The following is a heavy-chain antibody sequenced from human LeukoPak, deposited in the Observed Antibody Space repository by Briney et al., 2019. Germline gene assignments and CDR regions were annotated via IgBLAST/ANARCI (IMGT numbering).Heavy chain of an antibody. V-gene: IGHV3-30*04. J-gene: IGHJ4*02. CDR3: ARSRGYNYGYWGYFDY. CDR1: GFSFSTYA. CDR2: ISLDGRNE. D-gene: IGHD5-18*01. Sequence: GGSLRLSCAASGFSFSTYAMHWVRQAPGKGLEWVAVISLDGRNEYYADSVKGRFTIPRDNSKNTLYLQMNSLRAEDTTVYYCARSRGYNYGYWGYFDYWGQGALVTVSS.